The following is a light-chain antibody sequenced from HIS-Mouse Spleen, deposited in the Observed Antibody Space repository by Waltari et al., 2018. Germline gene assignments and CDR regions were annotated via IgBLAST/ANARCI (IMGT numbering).Light chain of an antibody. V-gene: IGLV2-23*01. Sequence: QSALTQPASVSGSPGQSITIPCTGTSSDVGSYNLFSGYQQHPGKAPKLMIYEGSKRPSGVSNRFSGSKSGNTASLTISGLQAEDEADYYCCSYAGSSTWVFGGGTKLTVL. CDR1: SSDVGSYNL. CDR2: EGS. CDR3: CSYAGSSTWV. J-gene: IGLJ3*02.